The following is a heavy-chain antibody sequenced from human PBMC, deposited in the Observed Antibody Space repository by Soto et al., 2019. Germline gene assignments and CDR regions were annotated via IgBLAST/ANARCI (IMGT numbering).Heavy chain of an antibody. CDR3: ARNGVVPAANEYYMDV. CDR1: GYTFTSYG. Sequence: ASVKVSCKASGYTFTSYGISWVRQAPGQGLEWMGWISPYNGNTNYAQKLQGRVTMTTDTSTSTAYMELSRLRSDDTAVYYCARNGVVPAANEYYMDVWGKGTTVTVSS. J-gene: IGHJ6*03. V-gene: IGHV1-18*01. D-gene: IGHD2-2*01. CDR2: ISPYNGNT.